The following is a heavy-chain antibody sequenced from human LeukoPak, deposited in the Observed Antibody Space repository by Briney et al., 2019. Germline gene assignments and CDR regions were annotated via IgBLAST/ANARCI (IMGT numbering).Heavy chain of an antibody. CDR2: ISYDGSNR. V-gene: IGHV3-30*03. D-gene: IGHD1-14*01. CDR3: ASNTGD. CDR1: GFIFSNFD. J-gene: IGHJ4*02. Sequence: GRSLRLSCAASGFIFSNFDMHWIRQAPGKGLEWVAVISYDGSNRYYADSVKGRFTISRDNSKSTLYLQVDSLRAEDTAVYYCASNTGDWGQGTLVTVSS.